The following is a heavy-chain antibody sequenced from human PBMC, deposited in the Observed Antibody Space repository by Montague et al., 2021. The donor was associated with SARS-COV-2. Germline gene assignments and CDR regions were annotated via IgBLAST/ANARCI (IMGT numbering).Heavy chain of an antibody. V-gene: IGHV3-23*01. CDR1: GFAFNNFA. J-gene: IGHJ2*01. Sequence: SLRLSCAASGFAFNNFAMSWVRQAPGKGLERVSSTFGSAAGTYYGDSVKGRFTISRDNSKNTLYLQMNSLRAEDTAKYYCAKQPGAGAVVYWYFDLWGRGTVVSVSS. D-gene: IGHD6-19*01. CDR3: AKQPGAGAVVYWYFDL. CDR2: TFGSAAGT.